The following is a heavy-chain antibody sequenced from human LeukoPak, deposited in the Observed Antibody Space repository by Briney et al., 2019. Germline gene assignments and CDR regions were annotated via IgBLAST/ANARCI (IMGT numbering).Heavy chain of an antibody. J-gene: IGHJ4*02. D-gene: IGHD2-15*01. Sequence: PGGSLRLSCAASGFTFSSYGMHWVRQAPGKGLEWVAVISYDGSNKYYADSVKGRFTISRHNYKNTLYLQTNSLRAEDTAVSYCAKDLAVVVVAADAFDYWGQGTLVTVSS. CDR3: AKDLAVVVVAADAFDY. CDR1: GFTFSSYG. CDR2: ISYDGSNK. V-gene: IGHV3-30*18.